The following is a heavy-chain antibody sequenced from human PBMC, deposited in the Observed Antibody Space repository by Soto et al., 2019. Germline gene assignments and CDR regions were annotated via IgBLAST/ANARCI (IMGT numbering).Heavy chain of an antibody. V-gene: IGHV3-48*03. CDR1: GFTFSSYE. J-gene: IGHJ4*02. D-gene: IGHD2-2*02. CDR3: ARESYCNSTSCHNNFDY. Sequence: PGGSLRLSCAASGFTFSSYEMNWVRQAPGKGLEWVSYISSSGSIIYYADSVKGRFTISRDDAKNSLYLQMNSLRAEDTGVYYCARESYCNSTSCHNNFDYWGQGTLVTVSS. CDR2: ISSSGSII.